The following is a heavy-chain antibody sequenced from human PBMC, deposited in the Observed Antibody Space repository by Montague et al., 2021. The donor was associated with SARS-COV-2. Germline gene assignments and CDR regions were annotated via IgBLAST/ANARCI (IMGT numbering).Heavy chain of an antibody. Sequence: SETRSLTCSVSGGSFSSGNSYWGWLRQAPGKGLEWIGDLHYAGSAYYNPSLRSRVTISADTSKNQFSLKLNSVTAADMAVYYCVATYNGNWYYFDYWGQGTLVTVSS. D-gene: IGHD6-13*01. CDR2: LHYAGSA. CDR1: GGSFSSGNSY. J-gene: IGHJ4*02. V-gene: IGHV4-39*01. CDR3: VATYNGNWYYFDY.